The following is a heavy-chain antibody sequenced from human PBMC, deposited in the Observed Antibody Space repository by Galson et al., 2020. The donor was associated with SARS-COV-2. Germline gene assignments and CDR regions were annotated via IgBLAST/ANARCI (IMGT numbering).Heavy chain of an antibody. CDR1: GFSFDNFG. D-gene: IGHD6-13*01. CDR2: LAHISGYI. CDR3: VKDTLFRLAAGGTMDV. Sequence: GGSLRLSCPAPGFSFDNFGMPWLRQAPGNGLSWVPGLAHISGYIGYADSVKGRFTISSDNAKNSLYLRMDSLRVEDTGVYYCVKDTLFRLAAGGTMDVWGKGTTVTVAS. V-gene: IGHV3-9*01. J-gene: IGHJ6*04.